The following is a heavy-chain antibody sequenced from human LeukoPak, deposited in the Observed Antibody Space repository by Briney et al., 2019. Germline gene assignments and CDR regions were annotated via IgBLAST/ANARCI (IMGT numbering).Heavy chain of an antibody. J-gene: IGHJ6*02. V-gene: IGHV4-34*01. CDR1: GGSFSGYY. CDR2: INHSGST. Sequence: SSETLSLTCAVYGGSFSGYYWSWIRQPPGKGLEWIGEINHSGSTNYNPSLKSRVTISVDTSKNQFSLKLSSVTAADTAVYYCARERWDYDILTGYEAGNGMDVWGQGTTVTVSS. D-gene: IGHD3-9*01. CDR3: ARERWDYDILTGYEAGNGMDV.